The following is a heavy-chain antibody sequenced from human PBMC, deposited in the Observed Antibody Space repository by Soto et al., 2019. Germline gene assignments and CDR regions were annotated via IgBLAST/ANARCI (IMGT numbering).Heavy chain of an antibody. CDR1: GYTFTSYG. J-gene: IGHJ6*02. CDR3: ASRRSRRRYYYCMDV. D-gene: IGHD3-10*01. Sequence: ASVKVSCKASGYTFTSYGISWVRQAPGQGLERMGWISAYNGNTNYAQKLQGRVTMTTDTSTSTAYMELRSLRSDDTAVYYCASRRSRRRYYYCMDVWCQGTTVTVFS. CDR2: ISAYNGNT. V-gene: IGHV1-18*01.